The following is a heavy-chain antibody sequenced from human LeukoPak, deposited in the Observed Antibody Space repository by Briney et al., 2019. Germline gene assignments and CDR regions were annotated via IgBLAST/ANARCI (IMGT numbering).Heavy chain of an antibody. CDR3: DTGAVLDC. CDR1: GFTFSSYW. CDR2: IKQDGSEK. J-gene: IGHJ4*02. Sequence: GGSLRLSCAASGFTFSSYWMSWVRQAPGKGLEWVANIKQDGSEKYYVDSVKGPFSISRDNAKSSLYLQMKSLRAEDTAVYYCDTGAVLDCWGQGTLVTVSS. D-gene: IGHD6-13*01. V-gene: IGHV3-7*01.